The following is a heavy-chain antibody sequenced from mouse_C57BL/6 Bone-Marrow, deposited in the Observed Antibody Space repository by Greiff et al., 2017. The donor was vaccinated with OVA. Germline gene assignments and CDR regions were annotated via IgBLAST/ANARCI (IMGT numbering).Heavy chain of an antibody. CDR1: GYTFTSYG. Sequence: VQLQQSGAELARPGASVKLSCKASGYTFTSYGISWVKQRTGQGLEWIGEIYPRSGNTYYNEKFKGKATLTADKSSSTAYMELRSLTSEDSAVYFCARVNYGSSYVWFAYWGQGTLVTVSA. CDR2: IYPRSGNT. J-gene: IGHJ3*01. CDR3: ARVNYGSSYVWFAY. V-gene: IGHV1-81*01. D-gene: IGHD1-1*01.